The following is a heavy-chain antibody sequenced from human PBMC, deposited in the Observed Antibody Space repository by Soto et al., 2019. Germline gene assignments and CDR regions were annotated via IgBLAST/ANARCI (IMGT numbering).Heavy chain of an antibody. CDR1: WCTFSSYA. J-gene: IGHJ6*02. CDR2: IIPIFGTA. CDR3: ARKGGRSSSGYYYYYGMDV. D-gene: IGHD6-6*01. V-gene: IGHV1-69*13. Sequence: ASVKASCKASWCTFSSYALSWVRQSPVQGREWMGGIIPIFGTANYAQKFQGRVTITADESTSTAYMEMSSMRSDDTAVYYCARKGGRSSSGYYYYYGMDVWGQGTTVTVYS.